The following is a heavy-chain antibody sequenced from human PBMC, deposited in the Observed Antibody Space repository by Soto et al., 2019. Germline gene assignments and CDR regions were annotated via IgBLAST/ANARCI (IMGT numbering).Heavy chain of an antibody. CDR3: ARGKSLEN. J-gene: IGHJ4*02. D-gene: IGHD1-1*01. CDR1: GYTFSNYD. Sequence: QVQLVQSGAEVKKPGASVKVSCKASGYTFSNYDINWVRQATGQGLEWMGWMNPKSGNTGYAQNFQGRVTMTRDTSITTAYMELSSLRSEDTAMYYCARGKSLENWGQGTLVTVSS. V-gene: IGHV1-8*01. CDR2: MNPKSGNT.